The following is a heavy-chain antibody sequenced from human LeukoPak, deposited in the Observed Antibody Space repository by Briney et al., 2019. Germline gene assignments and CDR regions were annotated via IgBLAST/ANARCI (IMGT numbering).Heavy chain of an antibody. V-gene: IGHV4-4*07. J-gene: IGHJ5*02. CDR2: IYTSGST. Sequence: PSETLSLTCTVSGGSISSYYWSWIRQPAGKELEWIGRIYTSGSTNYNPSLKSRVTMSVDTSKNQFSLKLSSVTAADTAVYYCARAIPDTAMVTGWFDPWGQGTLVTVSS. CDR3: ARAIPDTAMVTGWFDP. D-gene: IGHD5-18*01. CDR1: GGSISSYY.